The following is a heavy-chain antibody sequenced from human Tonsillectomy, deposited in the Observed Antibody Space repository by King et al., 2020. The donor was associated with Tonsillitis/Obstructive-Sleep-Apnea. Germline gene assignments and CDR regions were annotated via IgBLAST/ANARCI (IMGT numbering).Heavy chain of an antibody. V-gene: IGHV3-33*01. CDR1: GFTFSSYG. J-gene: IGHJ6*02. CDR2: IWYDGSNK. CDR3: ARSGEPLLPYYYYGMDV. Sequence: VQLVESGGGVVQPGRSLRLSCAASGFTFSSYGMHWVRQAPGKGLEWVAVIWYDGSNKYYADSVKGRFTISRDNSKNTLYLQMNSLRAEDTAVYYCARSGEPLLPYYYYGMDVWGQGTTATVSS. D-gene: IGHD1-26*01.